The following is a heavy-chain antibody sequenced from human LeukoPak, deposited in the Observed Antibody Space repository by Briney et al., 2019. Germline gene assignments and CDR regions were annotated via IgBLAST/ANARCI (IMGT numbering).Heavy chain of an antibody. CDR2: INHSGST. J-gene: IGHJ5*02. CDR1: GGSISNSRNY. CDR3: ARLTGYSSESWFDP. D-gene: IGHD3-9*01. Sequence: SETLSLTCTVSGGSISNSRNYWAWIRQPPGKGLEWIGEINHSGSTNYNPSLKSRVTISVHTSKNQFSLKLSSVTAADTAVYYCARLTGYSSESWFDPWGQGTLVTVSS. V-gene: IGHV4-39*07.